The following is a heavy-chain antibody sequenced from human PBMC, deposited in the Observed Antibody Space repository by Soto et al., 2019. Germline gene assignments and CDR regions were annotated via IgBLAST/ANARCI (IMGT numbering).Heavy chain of an antibody. Sequence: SETLSLTCAVYGGSFSGYYWSWIRQPPGKGLEWIGEINHSGSTNYNPSLKSRVTISVDTSKNQFSLKLSSVTAADTAVYYCASSPRITMVRDRWFDPWGQGTLVTVSS. J-gene: IGHJ5*02. CDR2: INHSGST. D-gene: IGHD3-10*01. V-gene: IGHV4-34*01. CDR3: ASSPRITMVRDRWFDP. CDR1: GGSFSGYY.